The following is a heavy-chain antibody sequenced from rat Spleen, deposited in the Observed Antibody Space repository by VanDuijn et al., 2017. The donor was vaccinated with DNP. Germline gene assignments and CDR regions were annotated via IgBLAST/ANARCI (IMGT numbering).Heavy chain of an antibody. CDR3: ARHGVFYGLTFAY. CDR1: GFTFSHYY. J-gene: IGHJ3*01. CDR2: ISTGGGNT. D-gene: IGHD1-6*01. V-gene: IGHV5-25*01. Sequence: EVQLVESGGGLVQPGRSMKLSCAASGFTFSHYYMAWVRQAPTKGLEWVASISTGGGNTYYRDSVKGRFTVSRDNANSSLSLQMDNLRSEDTATYYCARHGVFYGLTFAYWGQGTLVTVSS.